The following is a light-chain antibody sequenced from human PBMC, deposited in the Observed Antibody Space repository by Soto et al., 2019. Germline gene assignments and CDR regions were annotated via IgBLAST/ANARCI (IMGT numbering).Light chain of an antibody. CDR3: QHYGYSQWT. Sequence: EIVLTQSPGTLSLSPGERATPSCRASQSVSNNYLAWYQQKPGQAPRLLIYDASTRATGIPARFSGSGSGTQFTLTITRLEPEDSAVYFCQHYGYSQWTFGQGTKVDIK. CDR1: QSVSNNY. J-gene: IGKJ1*01. V-gene: IGKV3-20*01. CDR2: DAS.